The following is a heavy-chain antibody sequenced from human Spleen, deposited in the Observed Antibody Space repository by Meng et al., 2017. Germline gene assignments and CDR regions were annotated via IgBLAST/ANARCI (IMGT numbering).Heavy chain of an antibody. Sequence: QLQLQQSGPGLVKPSETRSLPCTVSVGSISSSRYYGGWIRQPPGKGLEWIGSIYYSGSTNYNPSLESRATISVDTSQNNLSLKLSSVTAADSAVYYCARGPTTMAHDFDYWGQGTLVTVSS. CDR3: ARGPTTMAHDFDY. D-gene: IGHD4-11*01. CDR2: IYYSGST. V-gene: IGHV4-39*02. J-gene: IGHJ4*02. CDR1: VGSISSSRYY.